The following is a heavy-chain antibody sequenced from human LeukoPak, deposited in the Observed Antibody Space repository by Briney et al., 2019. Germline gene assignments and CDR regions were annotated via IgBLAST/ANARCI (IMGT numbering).Heavy chain of an antibody. D-gene: IGHD6-19*01. CDR2: IIPIFGTA. V-gene: IGHV1-69*05. Sequence: ASVKVSCKASGGTFSSSAISWVRQAPGQGLEWMGRIIPIFGTANYAQKFQGRVTITTDESTSTAYMELSSLRSEDTAVYYCARDLVAVTTDAFDIWGQGTMVTVSS. CDR1: GGTFSSSA. J-gene: IGHJ3*02. CDR3: ARDLVAVTTDAFDI.